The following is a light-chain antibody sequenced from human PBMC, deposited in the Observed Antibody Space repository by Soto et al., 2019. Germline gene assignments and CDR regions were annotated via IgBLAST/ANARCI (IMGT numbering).Light chain of an antibody. V-gene: IGLV3-1*01. CDR3: QAWDSTGGV. J-gene: IGLJ2*01. Sequence: SYELTQPPSVSVSPGQTASITCSGDKLGDKYACWYQQKPGQSPVLVIYQDSKRPSGIPERFSGSNSGNTATLTISGTQAMDEADYYCQAWDSTGGVFGGGTQLTVL. CDR2: QDS. CDR1: KLGDKY.